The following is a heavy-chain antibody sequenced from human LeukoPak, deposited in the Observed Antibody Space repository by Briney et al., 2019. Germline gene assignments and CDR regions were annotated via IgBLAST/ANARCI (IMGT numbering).Heavy chain of an antibody. CDR3: AGGITGTLRDYYYMDV. D-gene: IGHD1-20*01. J-gene: IGHJ6*03. CDR1: GYTFTSYG. CDR2: IIPIFGTA. V-gene: IGHV1-69*06. Sequence: GASVRVSCKASGYTFTSYGISWVRQAPGQGLEWMGGIIPIFGTANYAQKFQGRVTITADKSTSTAYMELSSLRSEDTAVYYCAGGITGTLRDYYYMDVWGKGTTVTVSS.